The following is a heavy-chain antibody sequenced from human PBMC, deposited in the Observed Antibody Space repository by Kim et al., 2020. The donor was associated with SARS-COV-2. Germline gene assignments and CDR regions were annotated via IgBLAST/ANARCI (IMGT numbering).Heavy chain of an antibody. D-gene: IGHD3-10*01. Sequence: SETLSLTCAVYGGSFSGYYWSWIRQPPGKGLEWIGEINHSGSTNYNPSLKSRVTISVDTSKNQFSLMLSSVTAADTAVYYCARNSRLLWFGELSAPFDYWGQGTLVTVSS. V-gene: IGHV4-34*01. CDR2: INHSGST. J-gene: IGHJ4*02. CDR1: GGSFSGYY. CDR3: ARNSRLLWFGELSAPFDY.